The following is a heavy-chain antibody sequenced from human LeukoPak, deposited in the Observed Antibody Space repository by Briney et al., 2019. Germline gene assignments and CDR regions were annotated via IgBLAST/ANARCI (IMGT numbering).Heavy chain of an antibody. CDR1: GFTFSSYW. CDR2: IYSGGST. Sequence: GGSLRLSCAASGFTFSSYWMSWVRQAPGKGLEWVSVIYSGGSTYYADSVKGRFTISRDNSKNTLYLQMNSLRAEDTAVYYCARLSAAAGFPFFDYWGQGTLVTVSS. V-gene: IGHV3-53*01. D-gene: IGHD6-13*01. J-gene: IGHJ4*02. CDR3: ARLSAAAGFPFFDY.